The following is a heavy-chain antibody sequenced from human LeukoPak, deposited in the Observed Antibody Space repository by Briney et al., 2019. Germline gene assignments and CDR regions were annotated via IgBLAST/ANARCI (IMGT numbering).Heavy chain of an antibody. CDR3: ARDRGGKLKNSNWFDP. CDR1: GFTFSNYA. V-gene: IGHV3-23*01. Sequence: GGSLRLSCAASGFTFSNYAMSWVRQAPGKGLEWVSSINGRGGSTYYADSVKGRSTISRDNSKNTLYLQMNSLRAEDTAIYYCARDRGGKLKNSNWFDPWGQGTLVTVSS. CDR2: INGRGGST. D-gene: IGHD3-10*01. J-gene: IGHJ5*02.